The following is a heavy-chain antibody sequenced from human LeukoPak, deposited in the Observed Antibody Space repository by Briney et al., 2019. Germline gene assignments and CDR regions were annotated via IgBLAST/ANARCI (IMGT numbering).Heavy chain of an antibody. CDR3: ARQTGYTSSWYDY. CDR1: GYSFTIYW. Sequence: GESLKISCRVSGYSFTIYWIGWVRQLPGKGLEWMGITYPGDSDTRYSPSFQGQVTISADKSLTTAYLQWSSLKASDTAMYYCARQTGYTSSWYDYWGQGTLVTVSS. D-gene: IGHD6-13*01. CDR2: TYPGDSDT. V-gene: IGHV5-51*01. J-gene: IGHJ4*02.